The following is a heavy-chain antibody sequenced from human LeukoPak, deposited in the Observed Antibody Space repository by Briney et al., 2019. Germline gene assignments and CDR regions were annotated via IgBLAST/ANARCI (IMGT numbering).Heavy chain of an antibody. J-gene: IGHJ4*02. CDR1: GFTFSSYG. CDR3: AIDLLHYDILTGSFDY. D-gene: IGHD3-9*01. Sequence: GGSLRLSCAASGFTFSSYGMHWVRQAPGKGLEWVAFIRYDGSNKYYADSVKGRFTISRDNSKNTLYLQMNSLRAEDTAVYYCAIDLLHYDILTGSFDYWGQGTLVTVSS. V-gene: IGHV3-30*02. CDR2: IRYDGSNK.